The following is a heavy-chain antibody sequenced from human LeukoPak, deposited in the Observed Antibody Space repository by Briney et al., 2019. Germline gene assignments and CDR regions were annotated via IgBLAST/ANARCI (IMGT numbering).Heavy chain of an antibody. CDR1: GFTFSSYS. D-gene: IGHD3-10*01. CDR2: ISSSSSYI. Sequence: GGSLRLSCAASGFTFSSYSMNWVRQAPGEGLEWVSSISSSSSYIYYADSVKGRFTISRDNAKNSLYLQMNSLRAEDTAVYYCARVSLGITMVRGVIIPDYWGQGTLVTVSS. CDR3: ARVSLGITMVRGVIIPDY. J-gene: IGHJ4*02. V-gene: IGHV3-21*01.